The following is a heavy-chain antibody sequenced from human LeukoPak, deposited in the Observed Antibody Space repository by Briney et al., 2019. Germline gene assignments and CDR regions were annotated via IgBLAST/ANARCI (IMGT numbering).Heavy chain of an antibody. V-gene: IGHV1-46*01. D-gene: IGHD1-1*01. J-gene: IGHJ6*03. CDR3: ARNGELERPYYYYMDV. CDR2: INPSGGST. CDR1: GYTFTSYY. Sequence: GAPVKVSCKASGYTFTSYYMHWVRQAPGQGLEWMGIINPSGGSTSYAQKFQGRVTMTRDMSTSTVYMELSSLRSEDTAVYYCARNGELERPYYYYMDVWGKGTTVTVSS.